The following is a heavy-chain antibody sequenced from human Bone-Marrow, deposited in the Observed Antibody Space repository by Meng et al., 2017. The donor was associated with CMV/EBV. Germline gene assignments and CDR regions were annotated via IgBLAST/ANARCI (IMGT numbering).Heavy chain of an antibody. D-gene: IGHD1-26*01. CDR1: GGTFSSYA. V-gene: IGHV1-69*10. J-gene: IGHJ4*02. Sequence: SVKVSCKASGGTFSSYAINWVRQAPGQGLEWMGGIIPILGIANYAQKFQGRVTITADKSTSTAYMELSSLRSEDTAVYYRARDRIVGATRQFDYWGQGTLVTVSS. CDR3: ARDRIVGATRQFDY. CDR2: IIPILGIA.